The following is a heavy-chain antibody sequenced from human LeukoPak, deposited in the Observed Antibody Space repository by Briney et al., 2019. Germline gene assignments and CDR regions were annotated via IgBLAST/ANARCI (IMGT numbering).Heavy chain of an antibody. CDR3: AKDRLRYGDGDFDY. V-gene: IGHV3-23*01. CDR1: GFTFSSYA. J-gene: IGHJ4*02. D-gene: IGHD4-17*01. CDR2: ISGSSGST. Sequence: GGSLRLSCAASGFTFSSYAMSWVRHAPGKGREWGSAISGSSGSTSYTDSVKGRFTISRDNSKNTLYLQMNSLRVEDTAVYYCAKDRLRYGDGDFDYWGQGTLVTVSS.